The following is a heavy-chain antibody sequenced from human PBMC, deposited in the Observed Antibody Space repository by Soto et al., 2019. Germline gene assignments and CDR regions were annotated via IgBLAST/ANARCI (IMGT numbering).Heavy chain of an antibody. CDR3: ARDKITGLFDY. J-gene: IGHJ4*02. V-gene: IGHV4-34*01. Sequence: SETLCLTCAVYGGSFSGYYLTWIRQPPGTGLEWIGEINHSGSTNYNPSLKSRVTISVDTSKNQFSLKLTSVTAADTAVYYCARDKITGLFDYWGQGTLVTVSS. CDR2: INHSGST. D-gene: IGHD2-8*02. CDR1: GGSFSGYY.